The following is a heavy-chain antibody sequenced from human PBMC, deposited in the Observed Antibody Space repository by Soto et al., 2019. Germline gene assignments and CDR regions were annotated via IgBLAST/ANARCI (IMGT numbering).Heavy chain of an antibody. CDR2: IYPGDSDT. D-gene: IGHD6-13*01. V-gene: IGHV5-51*01. CDR1: GYSFTSYW. Sequence: EVQLVQSGAEVKKPGESLQISCKGSGYSFTSYWIGWVRQMPGKGLEWMGIIYPGDSDTRYSPSFQGQVTISADKSISTAYLQWSSLKASDTAMYYCARPGGKGLYSSSWPRKYYYYGMDVWGQGTTVTVSS. CDR3: ARPGGKGLYSSSWPRKYYYYGMDV. J-gene: IGHJ6*02.